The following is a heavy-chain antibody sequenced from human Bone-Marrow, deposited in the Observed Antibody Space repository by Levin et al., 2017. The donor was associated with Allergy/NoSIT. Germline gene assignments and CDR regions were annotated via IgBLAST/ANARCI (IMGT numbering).Heavy chain of an antibody. CDR2: INPNSGGT. D-gene: IGHD4-17*01. J-gene: IGHJ5*02. Sequence: ASVKVSCKASGYTFTDYYMHWVRQAPGQGLEWMGWINPNSGGTNYAQKFQGRVTMTRDTSINTAYMELSRLRSDDTAVYYCARDDGDPGGYNWFDPWGQGTLVTVSS. CDR1: GYTFTDYY. CDR3: ARDDGDPGGYNWFDP. V-gene: IGHV1-2*02.